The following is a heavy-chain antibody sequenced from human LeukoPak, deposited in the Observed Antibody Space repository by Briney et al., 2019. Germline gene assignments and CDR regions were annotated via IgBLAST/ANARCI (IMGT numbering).Heavy chain of an antibody. J-gene: IGHJ3*02. CDR2: TYYRSKWYN. Sequence: SQTLSLTCAISGDSVSSNSAAWNWLRQSPSRGLEWLGRTYYRSKWYNDYAVSVKSRITINPDTSKNQFSLQLNSVTPEDTAVYYCARDGSGYPQLLGDAFDIWGQGTMVTVSS. CDR1: GDSVSSNSAA. D-gene: IGHD3-22*01. CDR3: ARDGSGYPQLLGDAFDI. V-gene: IGHV6-1*01.